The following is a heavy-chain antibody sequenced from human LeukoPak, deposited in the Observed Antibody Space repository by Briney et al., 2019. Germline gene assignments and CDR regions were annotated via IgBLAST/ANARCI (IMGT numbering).Heavy chain of an antibody. Sequence: PGGSLRLSCAASGFTFSSYSMNWVRQAPGKGLEWVSSISSSSSYIYYADSVKGRFTISRDNAKNSLYLQMNSLRAEDTAVYYCAKDTPYSSYYFDYWGQGTLVTVSS. V-gene: IGHV3-21*04. D-gene: IGHD6-6*01. J-gene: IGHJ4*02. CDR1: GFTFSSYS. CDR3: AKDTPYSSYYFDY. CDR2: ISSSSSYI.